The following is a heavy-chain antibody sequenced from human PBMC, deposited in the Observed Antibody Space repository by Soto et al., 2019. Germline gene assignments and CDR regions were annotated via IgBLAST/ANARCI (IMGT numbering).Heavy chain of an antibody. D-gene: IGHD3-10*01. V-gene: IGHV1-69*04. CDR1: GDTFNFYS. J-gene: IGHJ4*02. CDR3: ATSYGSGYRAFDY. CDR2: VNPIVSMS. Sequence: QVQLVQSGAEVKRPGSSVKVSCKASGDTFNFYSINWVRQAPGLGLEWMGRVNPIVSMSNYAQRFQGRVTMTANKSKSTAYMEISGLRSEDTAIYYCATSYGSGYRAFDYWSQGALVTVS.